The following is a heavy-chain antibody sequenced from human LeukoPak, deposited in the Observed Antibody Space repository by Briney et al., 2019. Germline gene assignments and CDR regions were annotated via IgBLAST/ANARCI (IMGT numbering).Heavy chain of an antibody. CDR3: ARSLWSGYYTDDAFDI. D-gene: IGHD3-3*01. CDR1: GFTFSSYW. CDR2: IKQDGSEK. V-gene: IGHV3-7*01. J-gene: IGHJ3*02. Sequence: PGGSLRLSCAASGFTFSSYWMSWVRQAPGKGLEWVANIKQDGSEKYYVDSVKGRFTISRDNAKNSLYLQMNSLRAEDTAVYYCARSLWSGYYTDDAFDIWGQGTMVTVSS.